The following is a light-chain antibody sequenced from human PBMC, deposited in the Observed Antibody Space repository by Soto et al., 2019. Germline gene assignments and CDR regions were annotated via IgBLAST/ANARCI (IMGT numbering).Light chain of an antibody. V-gene: IGKV2-30*02. CDR2: KVS. J-gene: IGKJ5*01. CDR3: MQGTHWPIT. Sequence: DVVMTQCPLSLPVTLGQPASISCRSNQSLVHSDGIAYFSWFQQRPGRSPRRLIYKVSNRDSGAPARFSGSGSGTDFALKISRVEAEDVGVYYCMQGTHWPITLGQGTRLEIK. CDR1: QSLVHSDGIAY.